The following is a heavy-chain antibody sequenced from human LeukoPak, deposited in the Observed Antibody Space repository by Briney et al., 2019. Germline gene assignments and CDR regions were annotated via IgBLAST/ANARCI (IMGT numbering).Heavy chain of an antibody. CDR1: GLTFSTSA. CDR2: ISGSGGDT. Sequence: GGSLRLSCAASGLTFSTSAMRWLRQAPGRGLQWVSAISGSGGDTLYADSVKGRFTISRDNSKNTLYLQMDSLRVEDTAIYYCAKDEGRDYRPLGSATLFYWGQGALITVSS. CDR3: AKDEGRDYRPLGSATLFY. J-gene: IGHJ4*02. V-gene: IGHV3-23*01. D-gene: IGHD4-4*01.